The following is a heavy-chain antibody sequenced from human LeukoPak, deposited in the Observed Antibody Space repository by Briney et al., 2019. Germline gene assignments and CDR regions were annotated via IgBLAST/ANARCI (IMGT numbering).Heavy chain of an antibody. V-gene: IGHV1-2*06. CDR1: GYTFTSYG. J-gene: IGHJ4*02. D-gene: IGHD5-18*01. Sequence: ASVKVSCKASGYTFTSYGISWVRQAPGQGLEWMGRINPNSGGTNYAQKFQGRVTMTRDTSINTAYMELTSLRSDDTAMYFCASGHDSPPGWGQGTLVTVSS. CDR2: INPNSGGT. CDR3: ASGHDSPPG.